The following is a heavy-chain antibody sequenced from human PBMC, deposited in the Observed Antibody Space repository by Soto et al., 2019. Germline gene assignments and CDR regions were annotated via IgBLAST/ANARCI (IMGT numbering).Heavy chain of an antibody. D-gene: IGHD1-1*01. CDR3: ARRTTGTFDY. J-gene: IGHJ4*02. V-gene: IGHV4-34*01. CDR1: GGSFSGYY. Sequence: QVQLQQWGAGLLKPSETLSLTCAVYGGSFSGYYWSWIRQPPGKGLEWIGEINHSGSTNYNPSLKSRVTISVDTSKNQFSLKLSSVTAADTAVYYCARRTTGTFDYWGQGTLVTVSS. CDR2: INHSGST.